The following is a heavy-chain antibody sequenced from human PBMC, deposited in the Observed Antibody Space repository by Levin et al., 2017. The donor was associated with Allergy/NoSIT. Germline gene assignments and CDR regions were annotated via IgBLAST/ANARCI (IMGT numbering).Heavy chain of an antibody. Sequence: PGGSLRLSCAASGFTFSSHWMSWVRQAPGKGLEWVANIKEDGGQKYYVDSVKGRFTISRDNAKNSLYLQMNSLRVEDTAVYFCARDLLTYSGEAFDYWGQGTLVTVSS. V-gene: IGHV3-7*01. CDR2: IKEDGGQK. CDR3: ARDLLTYSGEAFDY. J-gene: IGHJ4*02. D-gene: IGHD5-12*01. CDR1: GFTFSSHW.